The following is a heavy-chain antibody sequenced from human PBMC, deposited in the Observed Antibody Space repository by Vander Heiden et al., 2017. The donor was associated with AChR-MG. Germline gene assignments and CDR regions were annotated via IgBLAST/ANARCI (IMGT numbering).Heavy chain of an antibody. D-gene: IGHD7-27*01. CDR1: GFTFSSYS. CDR3: ARESGAYGMDV. V-gene: IGHV3-21*01. CDR2: ISSSSSYI. J-gene: IGHJ6*02. Sequence: EVQLVESGGGLVKPGGSLRLSCAAAGFTFSSYSMNWVRQAPGKGLEWVSSISSSSSYIYYADSVKGRFTISRDNAKNSLYLQMNSLRAEDTAVYYCARESGAYGMDVWGQGTTVTVSS.